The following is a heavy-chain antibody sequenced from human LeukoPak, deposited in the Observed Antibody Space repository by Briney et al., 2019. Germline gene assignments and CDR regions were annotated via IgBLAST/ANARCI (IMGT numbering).Heavy chain of an antibody. J-gene: IGHJ5*02. D-gene: IGHD4-11*01. CDR2: IYTSGST. Sequence: SETLSLTCTVSGGSISSYYWSWIRQPPGKGLEWIGYIYTSGSTNHNPSLKSRVTISVDTSKNQFSLKLSSVTAADTAVYYCARTMGYSNYVSWFDPWGQGTLVTVSS. CDR3: ARTMGYSNYVSWFDP. CDR1: GGSISSYY. V-gene: IGHV4-4*09.